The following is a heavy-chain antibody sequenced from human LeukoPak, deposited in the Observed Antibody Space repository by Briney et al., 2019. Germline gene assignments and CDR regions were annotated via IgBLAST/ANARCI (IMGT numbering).Heavy chain of an antibody. CDR1: GGSFSGYY. D-gene: IGHD2-15*01. Sequence: SETLSLTCAVYGGSFSGYYWSWIRQPPGKGLEWIGEINHSGSTNYNPSLTSRVTISVDTSKNQFSLKLSSVTAADTAVYYCARVVVVVAATWVGYYYYGMDVWGQGTTVTVSS. J-gene: IGHJ6*02. CDR3: ARVVVVVAATWVGYYYYGMDV. CDR2: INHSGST. V-gene: IGHV4-34*01.